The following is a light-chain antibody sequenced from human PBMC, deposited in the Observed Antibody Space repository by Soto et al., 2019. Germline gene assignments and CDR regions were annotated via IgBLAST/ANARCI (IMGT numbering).Light chain of an antibody. CDR2: GAS. CDR1: QSVNSN. Sequence: EIVMTQSPATVSVSPGERATLSCRASQSVNSNLAWYQQKPGQAPRLLIHGASTRATGIPARFSGSGSGTEFTLTISSLQSEDFVVYYCQQYNNWPKTFGQGTKVEIK. V-gene: IGKV3-15*01. CDR3: QQYNNWPKT. J-gene: IGKJ1*01.